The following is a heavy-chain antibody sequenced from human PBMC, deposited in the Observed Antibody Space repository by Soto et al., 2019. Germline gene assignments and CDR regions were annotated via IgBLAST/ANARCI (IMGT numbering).Heavy chain of an antibody. J-gene: IGHJ2*01. Sequence: QVQLQESGPGLVKPSQTLSLTCTVSGGSISSGGYYWNWIRQHPEKGLEWIGYIYYSGRTDYNPFLRSRVIISIDTSNNQISLRLTSMTAADTAVYYCARGGTHLDWYFDLWGRGTLVTVTS. V-gene: IGHV4-31*03. CDR1: GGSISSGGYY. CDR3: ARGGTHLDWYFDL. CDR2: IYYSGRT. D-gene: IGHD3-16*01.